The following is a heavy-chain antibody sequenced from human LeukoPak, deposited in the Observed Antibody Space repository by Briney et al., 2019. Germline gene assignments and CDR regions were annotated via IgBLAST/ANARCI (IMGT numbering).Heavy chain of an antibody. D-gene: IGHD3-16*02. CDR1: GFTFSSYG. Sequence: GGSLRLSFEGSGFTFSSYGMHGVGQAPGRGLEGVAVIWYDGSNKYYADSVKGRFTISRDNSKNTLYLQMNSLRAEDTAVYYCARESYDYVWGSYRYFDYWGQGTLVTVSS. J-gene: IGHJ4*02. CDR3: ARESYDYVWGSYRYFDY. V-gene: IGHV3-33*01. CDR2: IWYDGSNK.